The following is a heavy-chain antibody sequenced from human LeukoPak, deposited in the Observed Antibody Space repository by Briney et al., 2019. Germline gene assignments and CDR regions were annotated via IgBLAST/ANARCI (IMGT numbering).Heavy chain of an antibody. CDR3: ARVHGYCSSTSCYGFDY. CDR2: IYHSGST. Sequence: PSQTLSLTCTVSGGSISSGGYYWSWIRQPPGKGLEWIGYIYHSGSTYYNPSLKSRVTISVDRSKNQFSLRLSSVTAADTAVYYCARVHGYCSSTSCYGFDYWGQGTLVTVSS. D-gene: IGHD2-2*01. V-gene: IGHV4-30-2*01. CDR1: GGSISSGGYY. J-gene: IGHJ4*02.